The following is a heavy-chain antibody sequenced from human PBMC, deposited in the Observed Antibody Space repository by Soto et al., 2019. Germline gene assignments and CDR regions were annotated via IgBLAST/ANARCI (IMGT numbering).Heavy chain of an antibody. V-gene: IGHV1-69*12. D-gene: IGHD3-10*01. CDR1: GGTFSSYA. CDR3: ARGGSYGSGSYDGY. J-gene: IGHJ4*02. Sequence: QVQLVQSGAEVKKPGSSVKVSCKASGGTFSSYAISWVRQAPGQGLEWMGGIIPIFGTANYAQKFQGRVTIAADESTRTAYMELSSLRSEDTGVYYCARGGSYGSGSYDGYWGQGTLVTVSS. CDR2: IIPIFGTA.